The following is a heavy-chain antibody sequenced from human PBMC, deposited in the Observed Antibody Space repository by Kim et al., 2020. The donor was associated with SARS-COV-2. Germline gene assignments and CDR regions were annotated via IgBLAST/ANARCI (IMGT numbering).Heavy chain of an antibody. CDR2: IRSKAYGGTT. D-gene: IGHD6-19*01. V-gene: IGHV3-49*03. CDR3: TRVPSRGDSSGWYGNPHLYYYGMDV. Sequence: GGSLRLSCTASGFTFGDYAMSWFRQAPGKGLEWVGFIRSKAYGGTTEYAASVKGRFTISRDDSKSIAYLQMNSLKTEDTAVYYCTRVPSRGDSSGWYGNPHLYYYGMDVWGQGTTVTVSS. CDR1: GFTFGDYA. J-gene: IGHJ6*02.